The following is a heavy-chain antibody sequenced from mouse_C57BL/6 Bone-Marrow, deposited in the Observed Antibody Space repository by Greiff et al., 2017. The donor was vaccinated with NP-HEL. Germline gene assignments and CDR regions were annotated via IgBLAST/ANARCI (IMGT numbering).Heavy chain of an antibody. CDR2: IYPGSGNT. CDR3: AGMTTVAMDY. Sequence: QVQLQQSGAELVRPGASVKLSCKASGYTFTDYYINWVKQRPGQGLEWIARIYPGSGNTYYNEKFKGKATLTAEKSSSTAYMQLSSLTSEDSAVYFCAGMTTVAMDYWGQGTSVTVSS. J-gene: IGHJ4*01. D-gene: IGHD1-1*01. V-gene: IGHV1-76*01. CDR1: GYTFTDYY.